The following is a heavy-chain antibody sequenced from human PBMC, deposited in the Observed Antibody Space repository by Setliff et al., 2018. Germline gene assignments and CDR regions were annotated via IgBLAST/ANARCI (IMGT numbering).Heavy chain of an antibody. D-gene: IGHD6-19*01. J-gene: IGHJ4*02. CDR2: IYSGGSRT. CDR1: GFTFSNYA. Sequence: GGSLRLSCEASGFTFSNYAMGWVRQAPGKGLEWVSVIYSGGSRTYSADSVKRRFTIFRGNSRNTLHLQMNSLRAEDTAVYYCAKDQRESTGWFKLFDYWGQGVLVTVSS. V-gene: IGHV3-23*03. CDR3: AKDQRESTGWFKLFDY.